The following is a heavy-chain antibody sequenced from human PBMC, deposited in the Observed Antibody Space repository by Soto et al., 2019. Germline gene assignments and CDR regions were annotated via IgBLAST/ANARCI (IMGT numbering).Heavy chain of an antibody. CDR3: AKDRGFCNGGSCYGFDY. D-gene: IGHD2-15*01. CDR2: ISHDGRDK. V-gene: IGHV3-30*18. CDR1: GFTFSNYG. J-gene: IGHJ4*02. Sequence: GGSLRLSCAASGFTFSNYGMHWVRQAPGKGLEWVAVISHDGRDKYYGESVKGRFTIFRDNSKNTLYLEMNTLRPDDTGVYYCAKDRGFCNGGSCYGFDYWSQGTLVTVSS.